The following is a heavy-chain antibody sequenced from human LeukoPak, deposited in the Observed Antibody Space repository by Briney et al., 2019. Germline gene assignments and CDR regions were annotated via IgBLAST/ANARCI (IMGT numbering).Heavy chain of an antibody. CDR1: GFTFSSYA. V-gene: IGHV3-30-3*01. Sequence: GRSLRLSCAASGFTFSSYAMHWVRQAPGKGLEWVAVISYDGSNKYYADSVKGRFTISRDNAKNSLYLQMNSLRDEVTAVYYCARDHWRTGYDFWSGYTYYFDYWGQGTLVTVSS. CDR3: ARDHWRTGYDFWSGYTYYFDY. D-gene: IGHD3-3*01. CDR2: ISYDGSNK. J-gene: IGHJ4*02.